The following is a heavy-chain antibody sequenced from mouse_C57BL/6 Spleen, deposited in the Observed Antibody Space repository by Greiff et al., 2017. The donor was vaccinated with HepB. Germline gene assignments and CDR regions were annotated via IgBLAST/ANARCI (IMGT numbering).Heavy chain of an antibody. CDR3: TRIGNYPPFDY. J-gene: IGHJ2*01. D-gene: IGHD2-1*01. CDR2: IDPETGGT. Sequence: QVQLQQSGAELVRPGASVTLSCKASGYTFTDYEMHWVKQTPVHGLEWIGAIDPETGGTAYNQKFKGKAILTADKSSSTAYMELRGLTSEDSAVYYCTRIGNYPPFDYWGQGTTLTVSS. V-gene: IGHV1-15*01. CDR1: GYTFTDYE.